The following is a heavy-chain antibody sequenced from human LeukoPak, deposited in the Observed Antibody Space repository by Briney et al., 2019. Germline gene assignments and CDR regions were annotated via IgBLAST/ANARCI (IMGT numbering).Heavy chain of an antibody. Sequence: RGSLRLSCAASGFTLNIYAMSWVRLAPRKGLRWVASMCGSVGCTYHADSVKGRFTISRDNSKSTLYLQMNSLRAEDTAMYYCTRDRPNDHESNGHYYNRDGDHWGQGTLVTVSS. CDR3: TRDRPNDHESNGHYYNRDGDH. CDR1: GFTLNIYA. CDR2: MCGSVGCT. J-gene: IGHJ5*02. V-gene: IGHV3-23*01. D-gene: IGHD3-22*01.